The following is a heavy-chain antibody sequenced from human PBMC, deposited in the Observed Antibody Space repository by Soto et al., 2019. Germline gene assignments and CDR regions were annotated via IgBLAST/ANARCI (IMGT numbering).Heavy chain of an antibody. Sequence: GGSLRLSCAASGFTFSSYGMHWVRQAPGKGLEWVAVIWYDGSNKYYADSVKGRFTISRDNSKNTLYLQMNSLRAEDTAVYYCARDSGYSSTDWFDPWGQGTLVTVSS. CDR1: GFTFSSYG. D-gene: IGHD6-13*01. V-gene: IGHV3-33*01. CDR3: ARDSGYSSTDWFDP. J-gene: IGHJ5*02. CDR2: IWYDGSNK.